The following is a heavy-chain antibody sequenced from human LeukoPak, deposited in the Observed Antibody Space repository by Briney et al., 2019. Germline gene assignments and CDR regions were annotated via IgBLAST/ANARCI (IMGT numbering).Heavy chain of an antibody. CDR3: ARGGDSSPYYPDY. CDR1: GFTFSTYW. CDR2: INSDGSST. V-gene: IGHV3-74*01. J-gene: IGHJ4*02. Sequence: GGSLRLSCAASGFTFSTYWMHWVRQAPGKGLVWVSRINSDGSSTSYADSVKGRFTISRDNAKNTLYLQMNSLRDEDTAVYYCARGGDSSPYYPDYWGQGTLVTVSS. D-gene: IGHD3-22*01.